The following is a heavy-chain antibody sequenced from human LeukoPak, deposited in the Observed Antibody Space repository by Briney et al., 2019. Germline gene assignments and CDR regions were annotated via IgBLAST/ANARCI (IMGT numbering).Heavy chain of an antibody. CDR3: ARRYSSSWGFDY. CDR1: GGTFSSYA. CDR2: IIPIFGTA. D-gene: IGHD6-13*01. Sequence: ASVKVSCKASGGTFSSYAISWVRQAPGQGLEWMGGIIPIFGTANYAQKFQDRVTITTDESTSTAYMELSSLRSEDTAVYYCARRYSSSWGFDYWGQGTLVTVSS. V-gene: IGHV1-69*05. J-gene: IGHJ4*02.